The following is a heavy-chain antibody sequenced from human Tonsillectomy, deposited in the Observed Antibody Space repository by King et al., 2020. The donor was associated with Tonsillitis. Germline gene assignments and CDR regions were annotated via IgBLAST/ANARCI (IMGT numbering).Heavy chain of an antibody. V-gene: IGHV1-18*04. Sequence: VQLVESGAEVKKPGASVKVSCKASGYTFTSYGISWVRQAPGQGLEWMGWISAYNGNTNYAQKLQGRVTMTTDTSTSTAYMELRSLRSDDTAVYYCARVLYDSSGYKEFGAFDIGGQGTMVTVSS. CDR1: GYTFTSYG. J-gene: IGHJ3*02. CDR2: ISAYNGNT. CDR3: ARVLYDSSGYKEFGAFDI. D-gene: IGHD3-22*01.